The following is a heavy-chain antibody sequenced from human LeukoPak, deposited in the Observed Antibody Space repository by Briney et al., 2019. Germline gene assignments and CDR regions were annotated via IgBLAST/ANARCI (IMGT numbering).Heavy chain of an antibody. CDR1: GGSIGSGTYY. CDR3: ARGRSYFDY. J-gene: IGHJ4*02. CDR2: IYYSGSA. Sequence: SETLSLTCIVSGGSIGSGTYYWGWIRQPPGKGLEWIGSIYYSGSAYYNPSLKSRVTISVDTSKNQFSLKLSSVTAADTAVYYCARGRSYFDYWGQGTLVTVSS. V-gene: IGHV4-39*07.